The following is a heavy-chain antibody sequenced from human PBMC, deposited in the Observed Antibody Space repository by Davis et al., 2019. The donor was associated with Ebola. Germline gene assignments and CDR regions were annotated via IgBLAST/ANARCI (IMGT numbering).Heavy chain of an antibody. V-gene: IGHV4-39*01. D-gene: IGHD5-12*01. CDR3: AKYSGYDPFDY. J-gene: IGHJ4*02. CDR2: IYYSGST. CDR1: PFSFIISY. Sequence: SETLSLTCTVSPFSFIISYWGWIRQPPGKGLEWIGSIYYSGSTYYNPSLKSRVTISVDTSKNQFSLKLSSVTAADTAVYYCAKYSGYDPFDYWGQGTLVTV.